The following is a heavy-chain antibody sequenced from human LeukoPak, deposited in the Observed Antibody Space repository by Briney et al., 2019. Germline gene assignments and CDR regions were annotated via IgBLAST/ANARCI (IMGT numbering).Heavy chain of an antibody. Sequence: GGSPRLSCAASGFSFSSYRMNWVRQAPGKGLEWVSAISGSGGSTYYADSVKGRFTISRDNSKNTLYLQMNSLRAEDTAVYYCAKASGYSSGWYFAIDYWGQGTLVTVSS. CDR2: ISGSGGST. CDR3: AKASGYSSGWYFAIDY. D-gene: IGHD6-19*01. V-gene: IGHV3-23*01. J-gene: IGHJ4*02. CDR1: GFSFSSYR.